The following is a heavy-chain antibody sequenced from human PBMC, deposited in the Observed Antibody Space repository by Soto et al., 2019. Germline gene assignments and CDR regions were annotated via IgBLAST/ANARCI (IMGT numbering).Heavy chain of an antibody. D-gene: IGHD4-17*01. Sequence: QVQLVQSGAEVKKPGSSVKVSCKASGGTFSSYTISWVRQAPGQGLEWMGRMIPILGIANYAQKFQGSVTINAYKSTSTAYSELCSLRSEDTAFYYCARVRTVTTIECWGQGTLVTVSS. V-gene: IGHV1-69*02. CDR2: MIPILGIA. J-gene: IGHJ4*02. CDR3: ARVRTVTTIEC. CDR1: GGTFSSYT.